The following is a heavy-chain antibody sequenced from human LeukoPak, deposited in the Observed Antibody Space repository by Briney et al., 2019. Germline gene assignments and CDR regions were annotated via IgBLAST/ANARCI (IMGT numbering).Heavy chain of an antibody. D-gene: IGHD4-17*01. J-gene: IGHJ6*03. CDR1: GTILSSYY. CDR2: IYTSGSS. Sequence: SETLSLTCFVSGTILSSYYWSWIRLPAGKRLEWIGRIYTSGSSDYNPSLKSRVTMSVDTSKNQLSLKLTSVTAADTALYYCAREGDYGDSFKSYYYMDVWGKGTTVTVSS. CDR3: AREGDYGDSFKSYYYMDV. V-gene: IGHV4-4*07.